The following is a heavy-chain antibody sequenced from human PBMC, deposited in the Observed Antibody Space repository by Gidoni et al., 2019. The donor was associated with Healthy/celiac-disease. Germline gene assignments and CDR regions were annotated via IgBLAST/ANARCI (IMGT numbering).Heavy chain of an antibody. D-gene: IGHD3-16*01. CDR1: GCSISSYY. Sequence: QVQLQESGPGLVKPSETLSLTCPVSGCSISSYYWSWIRQPPGKGLEWIGYIYYSGSTNYNPSLKSRVTISVDTSKNQFSLKLSSVTAADTAVYYGARDVGGWFDPWGQGTLVTVSS. J-gene: IGHJ5*02. V-gene: IGHV4-59*01. CDR3: ARDVGGWFDP. CDR2: IYYSGST.